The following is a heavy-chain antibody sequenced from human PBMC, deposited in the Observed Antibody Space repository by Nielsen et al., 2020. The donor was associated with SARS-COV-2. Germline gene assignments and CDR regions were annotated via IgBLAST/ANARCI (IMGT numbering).Heavy chain of an antibody. CDR1: GFTFSSYA. CDR2: ISGSGGST. Sequence: GESLKISCAASGFTFSSYAMSWVRQAPGKGLEWVSAISGSGGSTYYADSVKGRFTISRDNSKNTLYLQMNSLRAEDTAVYYCAKVAIVVVPAAIVVEAGFDYWGQGTLVTVSS. V-gene: IGHV3-23*01. J-gene: IGHJ4*02. CDR3: AKVAIVVVPAAIVVEAGFDY. D-gene: IGHD2-2*02.